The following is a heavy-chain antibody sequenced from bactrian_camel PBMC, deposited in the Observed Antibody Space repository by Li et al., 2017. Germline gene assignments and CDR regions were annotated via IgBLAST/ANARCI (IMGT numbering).Heavy chain of an antibody. J-gene: IGHJ4*01. Sequence: HVQLVESGGASVQAGESLRLSCKITGDPYSSNCRAWFRQFPGKEREGVAALYIGGGSTYYADSVKGRFTISHDDAKNMLYLDMNSLKPEDTAMYYCAASKDCSLGYLNVNEYIYWGQGTQVTVS. CDR1: GDPYSSNC. V-gene: IGHV3S54*01. CDR3: AASKDCSLGYLNVNEYIY. CDR2: LYIGGGST. D-gene: IGHD2*01.